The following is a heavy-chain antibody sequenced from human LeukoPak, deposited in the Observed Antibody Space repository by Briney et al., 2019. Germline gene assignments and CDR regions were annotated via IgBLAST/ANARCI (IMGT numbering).Heavy chain of an antibody. CDR1: GGSISSYY. V-gene: IGHV4-59*08. J-gene: IGHJ4*02. CDR2: IDYSGST. D-gene: IGHD6-19*01. Sequence: PSETLSLTCTVSGGSISSYYWSWIRQPPGKGLGWIGFIDYSGSTNYNPSLKSRVTISVDTSKNQFSLKLSSVTAADTAVYYCARHGSDWAFDYWGQGTLVTVSS. CDR3: ARHGSDWAFDY.